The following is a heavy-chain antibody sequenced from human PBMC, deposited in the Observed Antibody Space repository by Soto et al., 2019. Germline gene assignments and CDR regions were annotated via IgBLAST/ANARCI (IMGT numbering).Heavy chain of an antibody. CDR3: LRGKHRWRQLCNACL. CDR2: IIPIFGTV. V-gene: IGHV1-69*12. J-gene: IGHJ2*01. D-gene: IGHD5-12*01. Sequence: QVQLVQSGAEVKKPGSSVKVSCKASGGTFSNYPISWVRQAPGQGLEWMGGIIPIFGTVHYAQKFQGTVTITAADSTSAAFMELMSLRSEDTAVYYCLRGKHRWRQLCNACLWGRGTLVTVSS. CDR1: GGTFSNYP.